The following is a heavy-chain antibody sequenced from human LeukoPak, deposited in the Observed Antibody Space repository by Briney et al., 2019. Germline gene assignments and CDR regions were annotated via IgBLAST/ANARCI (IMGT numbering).Heavy chain of an antibody. CDR1: GGSITSDNYY. J-gene: IGHJ2*01. CDR3: ARQHYYDSSGYFWYFDL. Sequence: PSETLSLTCTVSGGSITSDNYYWGWIRQPPGKGLEFIGSIYFGRTTYYTPSLKSRVTISIDTSTNQFSLKLSSVTAADTAVYYCARQHYYDSSGYFWYFDLWGRGTLVTVSS. V-gene: IGHV4-39*01. D-gene: IGHD3-22*01. CDR2: IYFGRTT.